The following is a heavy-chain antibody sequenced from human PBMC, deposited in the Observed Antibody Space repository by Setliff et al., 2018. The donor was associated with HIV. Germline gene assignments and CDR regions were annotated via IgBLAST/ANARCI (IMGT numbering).Heavy chain of an antibody. CDR2: INPNSGGT. Sequence: GASVKVSCKASGYTFTGYYMHWVRQAPGQGLEWMGWINPNSGGTNYAQKFQGRVTMTRDTSISTAYMELSGLRSDDTAVYYCARDPFLRDYYYYMDVWGKGTTVTVSS. CDR3: ARDPFLRDYYYYMDV. CDR1: GYTFTGYY. J-gene: IGHJ6*03. V-gene: IGHV1-2*02.